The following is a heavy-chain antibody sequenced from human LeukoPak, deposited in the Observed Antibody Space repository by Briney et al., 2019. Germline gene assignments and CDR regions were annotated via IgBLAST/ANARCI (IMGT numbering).Heavy chain of an antibody. V-gene: IGHV1-69*05. CDR3: ARSLWWYPEDAFDI. CDR1: GGTSSSYA. CDR2: IIPIFGTA. J-gene: IGHJ3*02. D-gene: IGHD4-23*01. Sequence: ASVKVSCKASGGTSSSYAISWVRQAPGQGLEWIGGIIPIFGTANYAQKFQGRVTITTDESTSTAYMELSSLRSEDTAVYYCARSLWWYPEDAFDIWGQGTMVTVSS.